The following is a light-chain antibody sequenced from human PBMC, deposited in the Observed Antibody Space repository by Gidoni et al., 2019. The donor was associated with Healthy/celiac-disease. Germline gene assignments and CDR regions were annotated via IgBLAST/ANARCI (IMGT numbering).Light chain of an antibody. V-gene: IGLV2-14*01. Sequence: QSALTQPASVSGYPGQSITISCTGTSSDVGGYNYVSWYQQHPGKAPKLMIYEVSNRPSGVSNRFSGSKSGNTASLTISGLQAEDEADYYCSSYTSSSTLALYVFGTGTKVTVL. CDR1: SSDVGGYNY. CDR2: EVS. CDR3: SSYTSSSTLALYV. J-gene: IGLJ1*01.